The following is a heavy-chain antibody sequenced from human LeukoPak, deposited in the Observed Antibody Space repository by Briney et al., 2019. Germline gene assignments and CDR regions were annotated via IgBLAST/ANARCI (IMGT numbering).Heavy chain of an antibody. CDR2: INHSGST. J-gene: IGHJ5*02. CDR1: GGSFSGYY. V-gene: IGHV4-34*01. D-gene: IGHD2-2*01. Sequence: SETLSLTCAVYGGSFSGYYWSWIRQPPGKGLEWIGEINHSGSTNYNPSLKSRVTISVDTSKNQFSLKLSSVTAADTAVYYCARGLHCSSTSCYLLRYGLWFDPWGQGTLVTVSS. CDR3: ARGLHCSSTSCYLLRYGLWFDP.